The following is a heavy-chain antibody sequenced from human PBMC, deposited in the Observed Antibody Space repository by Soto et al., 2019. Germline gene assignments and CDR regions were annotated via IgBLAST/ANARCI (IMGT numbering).Heavy chain of an antibody. J-gene: IGHJ4*02. D-gene: IGHD3-22*01. CDR1: GYTFTSYG. V-gene: IGHV1-18*01. CDR2: ITYNGDT. Sequence: QVQLVQSGAEVKKPGASVKVSCKASGYTFTSYGISWVRQAPGQGLEGMGWITYNGDTNYPQKLQGRVTMTTDTSTSTAYMELRSLRSDDTAMYYCARAVITRYGVLDYWGQGTLLTVSS. CDR3: ARAVITRYGVLDY.